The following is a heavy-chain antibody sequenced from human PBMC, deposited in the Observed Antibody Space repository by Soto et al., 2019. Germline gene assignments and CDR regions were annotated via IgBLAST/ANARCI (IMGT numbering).Heavy chain of an antibody. Sequence: PSETLSLTCTVSGGSISSSSYYWGWIRQPPGKGLEWIGSIYYSGSTYYNPSLKSRVTISVDTSKNQFSLKLSSVTAADTAVYYCARCYDFWSGYEYYFDYWGQGTLVTVSS. CDR3: ARCYDFWSGYEYYFDY. CDR2: IYYSGST. V-gene: IGHV4-39*01. CDR1: GGSISSSSYY. J-gene: IGHJ4*02. D-gene: IGHD3-3*01.